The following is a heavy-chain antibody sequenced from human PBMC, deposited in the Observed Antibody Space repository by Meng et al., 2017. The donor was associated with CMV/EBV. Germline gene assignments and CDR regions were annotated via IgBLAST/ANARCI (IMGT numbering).Heavy chain of an antibody. CDR1: GGSISSGDYY. D-gene: IGHD3-22*01. Sequence: GQLQESGPVLVKPSQTLSLTCTVSGGSISSGDYYWSWIRQPPGKGLEWIGYIYYSGSTYYNPSLKSRVTISVDTSKNQFSLKLSSVTAADTAVYYCARAAPDYYDSSGPPDYWGQGTLVTVSS. CDR3: ARAAPDYYDSSGPPDY. J-gene: IGHJ4*02. CDR2: IYYSGST. V-gene: IGHV4-30-4*08.